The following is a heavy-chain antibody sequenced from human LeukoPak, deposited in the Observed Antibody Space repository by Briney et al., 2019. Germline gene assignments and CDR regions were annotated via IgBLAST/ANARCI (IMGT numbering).Heavy chain of an antibody. V-gene: IGHV4-59*01. Sequence: PSETLSLTCTVSGGSISSNYWSWIRQPPGKGLEWIGYIYYSGSTNYNPSLKSRVTISVDTSKNQFSLKLSSVTAADTAVYYCARCHGDSSGYYYYYYYGMDVWGQGTTVTVSS. J-gene: IGHJ6*02. CDR3: ARCHGDSSGYYYYYYYGMDV. D-gene: IGHD3-22*01. CDR2: IYYSGST. CDR1: GGSISSNY.